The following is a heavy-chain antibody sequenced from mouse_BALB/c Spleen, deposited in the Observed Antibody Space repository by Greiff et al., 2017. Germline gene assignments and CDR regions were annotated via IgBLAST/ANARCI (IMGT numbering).Heavy chain of an antibody. CDR1: GFTFNTYA. J-gene: IGHJ4*01. CDR3: VSLTYYAMDY. Sequence: DVHLVESGGGLVQPKGSLKLSCAASGFTFNTYAMNWVRQAPGKGLEWVARIRSKSNNYATYYADSVKDRFTISRDDSQSMLYLQMNNLKTEDTAMYYCVSLTYYAMDYWGQGTSVTVSS. V-gene: IGHV10-1*02. CDR2: IRSKSNNYAT.